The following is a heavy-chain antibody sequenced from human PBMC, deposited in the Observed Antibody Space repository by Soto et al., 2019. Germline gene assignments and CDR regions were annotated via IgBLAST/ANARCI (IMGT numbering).Heavy chain of an antibody. V-gene: IGHV3-21*04. Sequence: GGSLRLSCAASGRTFSSFSFNWVRQAPGKGLEWVSFILSSSGSIYYADSVKGRFTISRDNAKNSVYLQMNSLRAEDTAVYYCARVIASPASLWGQGTLVTVSS. J-gene: IGHJ4*02. D-gene: IGHD6-13*01. CDR2: ILSSSGSI. CDR3: ARVIASPASL. CDR1: GRTFSSFS.